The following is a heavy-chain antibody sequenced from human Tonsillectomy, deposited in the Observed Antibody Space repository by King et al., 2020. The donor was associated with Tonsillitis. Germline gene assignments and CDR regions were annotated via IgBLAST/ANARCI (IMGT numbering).Heavy chain of an antibody. CDR2: ISGSGGRA. J-gene: IGHJ6*02. D-gene: IGHD4-23*01. Sequence: VQLVESGGDLVQPGGSLRVSCAASGFTFSSFAMSWVRQAPGKGLEWVSSISGSGGRAYYADSVKGRFTISRDTSKHTLYLQMNSLRAEAPAIFYCAKSGGNDYYYGMDVWGQGTTVTVSS. CDR3: AKSGGNDYYYGMDV. CDR1: GFTFSSFA. V-gene: IGHV3-23*04.